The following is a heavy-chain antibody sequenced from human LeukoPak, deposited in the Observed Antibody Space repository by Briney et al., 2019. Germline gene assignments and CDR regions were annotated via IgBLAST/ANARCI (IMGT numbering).Heavy chain of an antibody. D-gene: IGHD3-10*01. Sequence: ASVKVSCKASGGTFSSYGISWVRQAPGQGLEWMGWISAYNGNTNYAQKLQGRVTMTTDTSTSTAYMELRSLRSDDTAVYYCATSVRGRVDYWGQGTLVTVSS. CDR1: GGTFSSYG. J-gene: IGHJ4*02. CDR2: ISAYNGNT. V-gene: IGHV1-18*01. CDR3: ATSVRGRVDY.